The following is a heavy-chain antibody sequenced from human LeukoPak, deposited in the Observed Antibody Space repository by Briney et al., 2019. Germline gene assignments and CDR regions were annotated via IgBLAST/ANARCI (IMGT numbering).Heavy chain of an antibody. CDR1: GFSLSNYG. CDR3: ARDHRPEIQYYYMDV. V-gene: IGHV3-33*01. D-gene: IGHD1-14*01. J-gene: IGHJ6*03. CDR2: LLYDGNAK. Sequence: GGSLRLSCAASGFSLSNYGMHWVRQAPGKGLEWVAALLYDGNAKHYADSVKGRFTISRDISKNTFYLQMNSLTAEDTAVYYCARDHRPEIQYYYMDVWGKGTTVAVSS.